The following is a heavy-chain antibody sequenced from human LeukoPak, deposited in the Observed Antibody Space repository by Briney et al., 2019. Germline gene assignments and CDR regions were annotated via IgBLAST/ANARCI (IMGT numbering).Heavy chain of an antibody. Sequence: SETLSLTCTVSGGSISSSSYYWGWIRQPPGKGLEWIGSIYYSGSTYYNPSLKSRATISVDTSKNQFSLKLSSVTAADTAVYYCARGLVGASKHFDYWGQGTLVTVSS. CDR3: ARGLVGASKHFDY. J-gene: IGHJ4*02. D-gene: IGHD1-26*01. CDR1: GGSISSSSYY. V-gene: IGHV4-39*01. CDR2: IYYSGST.